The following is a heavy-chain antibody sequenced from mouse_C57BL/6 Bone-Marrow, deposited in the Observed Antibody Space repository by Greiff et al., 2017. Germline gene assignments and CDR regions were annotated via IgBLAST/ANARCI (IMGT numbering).Heavy chain of an antibody. D-gene: IGHD1-1*01. J-gene: IGHJ1*03. V-gene: IGHV1-85*01. CDR2: IDPRDGST. Sequence: QVQLKESGPELVKPGASVKLSCQASGYTFTSYDINWVKQRPGQGLEWIGGIDPRDGSTKYNEKFKGKATLTVDTSSSTAYMELHSLTSEDSAVYFCARLEFDGSSGDWYFDVWGTGTTVTVSS. CDR1: GYTFTSYD. CDR3: ARLEFDGSSGDWYFDV.